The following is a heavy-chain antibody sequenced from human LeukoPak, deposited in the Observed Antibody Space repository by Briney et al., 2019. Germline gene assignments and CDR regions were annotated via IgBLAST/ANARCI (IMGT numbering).Heavy chain of an antibody. CDR3: AKSGLRFGELISNWFDP. D-gene: IGHD3-10*01. Sequence: GGSLRLSCAASGFTFSSYAMSWVRQAPGKGLEWVSAISGSGGSTYYADSVKGRFTISRDNAKNSLYLQMNSLRAEDTALYYCAKSGLRFGELISNWFDPWGQGTLVTVSS. CDR1: GFTFSSYA. V-gene: IGHV3-23*01. J-gene: IGHJ5*02. CDR2: ISGSGGST.